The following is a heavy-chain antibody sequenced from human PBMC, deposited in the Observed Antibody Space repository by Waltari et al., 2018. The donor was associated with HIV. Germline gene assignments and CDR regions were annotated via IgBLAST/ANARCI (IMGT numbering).Heavy chain of an antibody. CDR3: AGGRQIQLWDKTRYLDS. J-gene: IGHJ4*02. Sequence: QVQLQQGGAGLLKASETLSLPCAVYGGSFSGHYWSWIRQPPGKGREWIAEFKHSGSTNANPALKSRVTISVAPAKNQSPLPWNSVTAADTAVYSCAGGRQIQLWDKTRYLDSWGQGTLVTVSS. CDR1: GGSFSGHY. V-gene: IGHV4-34*01. CDR2: FKHSGST. D-gene: IGHD5-18*01.